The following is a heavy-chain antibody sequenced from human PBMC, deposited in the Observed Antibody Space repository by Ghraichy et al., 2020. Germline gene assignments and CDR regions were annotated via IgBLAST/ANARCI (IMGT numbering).Heavy chain of an antibody. CDR3: VLFFELDY. CDR2: ISGSGGST. CDR1: GFTFSSYA. V-gene: IGHV3-23*01. J-gene: IGHJ4*02. D-gene: IGHD3-3*01. Sequence: GESLNISCAASGFTFSSYAMSWVRQAPGKGLEWVSAISGSGGSTYYADSVKGRFTISRDNSKNTLYLQMNSLRAEDTAVYYCVLFFELDYWGQGTLVTVSS.